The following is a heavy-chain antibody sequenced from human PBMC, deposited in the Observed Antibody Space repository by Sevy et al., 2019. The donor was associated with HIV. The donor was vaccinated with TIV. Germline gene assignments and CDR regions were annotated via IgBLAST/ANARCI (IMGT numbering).Heavy chain of an antibody. CDR3: VRDKEEGASVLDY. V-gene: IGHV3-7*03. Sequence: GGTLRISCATFGFNFRHSWLALVREPPGKGLELLADIKQYGYEPYFVDSVKGRFTISRDNAKNSLHLQMNSLRAEDTAMYFCVRDKEEGASVLDYWGQGTPVTVSS. CDR1: GFNFRHSW. J-gene: IGHJ4*02. CDR2: IKQYGYEP. D-gene: IGHD1-26*01.